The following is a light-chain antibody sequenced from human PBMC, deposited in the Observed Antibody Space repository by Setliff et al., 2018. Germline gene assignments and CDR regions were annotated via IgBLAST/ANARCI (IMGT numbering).Light chain of an antibody. CDR3: SSYTTSSTCV. V-gene: IGLV1-40*01. CDR1: SSDIGAGFS. J-gene: IGLJ1*01. Sequence: QSALTQPPSVSGAPGQRVTISCTGSSSDIGAGFSVHWYQQLPGTAPKLLIYGNSNRPSGVPDRFSGSKSGTSASLAITGLQAEDEADYYCSSYTTSSTCVFGTGTKVTVL. CDR2: GNS.